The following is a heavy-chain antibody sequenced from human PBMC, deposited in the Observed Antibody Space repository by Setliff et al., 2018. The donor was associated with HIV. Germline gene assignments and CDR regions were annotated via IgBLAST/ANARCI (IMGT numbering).Heavy chain of an antibody. J-gene: IGHJ4*02. CDR2: IYYSGSA. CDR1: GDSIGYYY. D-gene: IGHD6-19*01. V-gene: IGHV4-30-4*08. CDR3: VRGPQWLVQKGRVYYFDY. Sequence: PSETLSLTCTVSGDSIGYYYWSWIRQAPGKGLEWIGCIYYSGSAYYNPSLQRRVTISVDTSKNQVSLKLDSMTAADTAVYFCVRGPQWLVQKGRVYYFDYWGQGTLVTVSS.